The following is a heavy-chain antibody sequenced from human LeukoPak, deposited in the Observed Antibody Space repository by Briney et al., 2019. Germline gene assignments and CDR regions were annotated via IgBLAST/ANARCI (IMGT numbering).Heavy chain of an antibody. CDR1: GFTFSSYG. D-gene: IGHD4-17*01. Sequence: GGSLRLSCAASGFTFSSYGMHWVRQAPGKGLEWVAFIRYDGSNKYYADSVRGRFTISRDNSKNTLYLQMNSLRAEDTAVYYCAKIGTTHDAFDIWGQGTMVTVSS. J-gene: IGHJ3*02. CDR2: IRYDGSNK. CDR3: AKIGTTHDAFDI. V-gene: IGHV3-30*02.